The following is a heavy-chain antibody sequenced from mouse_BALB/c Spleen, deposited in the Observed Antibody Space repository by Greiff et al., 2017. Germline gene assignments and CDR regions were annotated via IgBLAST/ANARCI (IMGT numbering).Heavy chain of an antibody. CDR1: GFTFSSYT. CDR3: ARHVQAMDY. Sequence: EVKLVESGGGLVQPGGSLKLSCAASGFTFSSYTMSWVRQTPEKRLEWVAYISNGGGSTYYPDTVKGRFTISRDNAKNTLYLQMSSLKSEDTAMYYCARHVQAMDYWGQGTSVTVSA. CDR2: ISNGGGST. J-gene: IGHJ4*01. V-gene: IGHV5-12-2*01.